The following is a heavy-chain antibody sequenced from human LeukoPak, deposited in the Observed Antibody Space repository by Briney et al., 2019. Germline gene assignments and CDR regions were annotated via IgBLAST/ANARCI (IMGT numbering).Heavy chain of an antibody. CDR2: MNPNSGNR. CDR3: ARTVGYYYDSSGYPTYYYYYYMDV. D-gene: IGHD3-22*01. J-gene: IGHJ6*03. Sequence: GAPVKVSCKASGYTFTSYDIDWVRQATRQGVEWMGWMNPNSGNRGYAQKFQGRVTITRNTSIGTAYMELSSLRSEDTAVYYCARTVGYYYDSSGYPTYYYYYYMDVWGKGTTVTVSS. V-gene: IGHV1-8*03. CDR1: GYTFTSYD.